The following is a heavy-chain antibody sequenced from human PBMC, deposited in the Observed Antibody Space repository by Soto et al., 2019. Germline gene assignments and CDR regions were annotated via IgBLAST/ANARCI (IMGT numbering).Heavy chain of an antibody. V-gene: IGHV1-46*01. J-gene: IGHJ4*02. D-gene: IGHD6-13*01. CDR3: ARDLAAGDH. CDR2: INPTSGST. CDR1: GYTFTNYY. Sequence: QVQLVQSGAEVKKPGASVKVSCKASGYTFTNYYIHWVRQAPGQGLEWMGIINPTSGSTNYAQKFQGIVTLTYDTSTTTAYMELSGLRSEDTAVLYCARDLAAGDHWGQGTLVTVSS.